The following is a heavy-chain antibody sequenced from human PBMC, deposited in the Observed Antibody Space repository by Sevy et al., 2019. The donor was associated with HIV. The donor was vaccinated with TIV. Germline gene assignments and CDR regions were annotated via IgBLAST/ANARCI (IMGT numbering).Heavy chain of an antibody. CDR1: GFTFSSYW. CDR3: ARAADTAMVGPGAFDI. J-gene: IGHJ3*02. CDR2: IKQDGSEK. D-gene: IGHD5-18*01. V-gene: IGHV3-7*03. Sequence: GGSLRLSCAASGFTFSSYWMSWVRQAPGKGLEWVANIKQDGSEKYYVDSVKGRFTISGDNAKNSLYLQMNSLGAEDTAVYYCARAADTAMVGPGAFDIWGQGTMVTVSS.